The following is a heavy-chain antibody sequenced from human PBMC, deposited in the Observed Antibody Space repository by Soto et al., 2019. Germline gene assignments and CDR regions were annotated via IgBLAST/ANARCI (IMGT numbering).Heavy chain of an antibody. Sequence: SVKVSCKASGGTFSSYAISCVRQAPGQGLEWMGGIIPIFCTANYAQKFQGRVTITADESTSTAYMELSSLRSEDTAVYYCARGSSSSFDYYYYGMDVWGQGTTVTVSS. V-gene: IGHV1-69*13. D-gene: IGHD6-6*01. CDR3: ARGSSSSFDYYYYGMDV. CDR2: IIPIFCTA. J-gene: IGHJ6*02. CDR1: GGTFSSYA.